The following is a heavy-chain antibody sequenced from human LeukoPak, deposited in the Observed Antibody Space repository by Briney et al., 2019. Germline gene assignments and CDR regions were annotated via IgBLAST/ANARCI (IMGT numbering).Heavy chain of an antibody. Sequence: PGGSLRLSCAASGFIFSSYSMNWVRQAPGKGLEWISFISSVSSTIFYADSVKGRFNISRDNVKNSLYLQMNGLRAEDTAVYYCARDAEANYDFWSGYYMGQYYYYYMDVWGKGTTVTVSS. J-gene: IGHJ6*03. V-gene: IGHV3-48*01. CDR2: ISSVSSTI. D-gene: IGHD3-3*01. CDR1: GFIFSSYS. CDR3: ARDAEANYDFWSGYYMGQYYYYYMDV.